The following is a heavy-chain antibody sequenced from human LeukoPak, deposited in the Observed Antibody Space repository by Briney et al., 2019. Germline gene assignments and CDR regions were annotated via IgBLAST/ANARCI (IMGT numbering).Heavy chain of an antibody. CDR2: ISSSSSTI. Sequence: GGSLRLSCAGSGFTFSSDSMNWVRQAPGKGREWISYISSSSSTIYYADSVKGRFTISRDNAKNSLYLQMNSLRDEDTAVYYCARDFGWRFDYWGQGTLVTVSS. D-gene: IGHD3-16*01. CDR3: ARDFGWRFDY. J-gene: IGHJ4*02. CDR1: GFTFSSDS. V-gene: IGHV3-48*02.